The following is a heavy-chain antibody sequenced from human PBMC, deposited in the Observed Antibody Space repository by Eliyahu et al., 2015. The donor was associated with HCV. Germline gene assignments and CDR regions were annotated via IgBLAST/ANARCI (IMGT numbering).Heavy chain of an antibody. V-gene: IGHV3-9*01. J-gene: IGHJ4*02. D-gene: IGHD1-26*01. CDR1: GFTFDDYA. CDR2: ISWNSGSI. Sequence: EVQLVESGGGLVQPGRSLRLSCAASGFTFDDYAMHWVRQAPGKGLEWVSGISWNSGSIGYADSVKGRFTISRDNAKNSLYLQMNSLRAEDTALYYCAKDYEWELLYYFDYWGQGTLVTVSS. CDR3: AKDYEWELLYYFDY.